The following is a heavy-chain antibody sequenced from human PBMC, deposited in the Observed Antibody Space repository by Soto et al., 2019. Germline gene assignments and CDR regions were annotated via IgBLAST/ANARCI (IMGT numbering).Heavy chain of an antibody. J-gene: IGHJ3*02. CDR2: ITWNSGRI. CDR3: AKDSTIFGVVSHKAFYI. D-gene: IGHD3-3*01. CDR1: GFTFDNYA. Sequence: EVQLVESGGGLEQPGRSLRLSCEASGFTFDNYAMHWVRQAPGKGLEWVSSITWNSGRIVYADSVKGRSTISRDNAKNSLYLQMSSLRTEDTALYFCAKDSTIFGVVSHKAFYIWGQGTMVTVSS. V-gene: IGHV3-9*01.